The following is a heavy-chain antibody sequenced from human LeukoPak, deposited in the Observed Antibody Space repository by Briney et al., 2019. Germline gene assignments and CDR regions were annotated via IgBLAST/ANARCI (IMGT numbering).Heavy chain of an antibody. CDR3: TRAITYFYGSVTYDWFDS. CDR2: IKSDGSST. Sequence: GGSLRLSCAASGFTFSSYWMHWVRQAPGKGLVWVSRIKSDGSSTSYADSVKGRFTISRDNAKNTVYLQMNSLRVDDTAIYYCTRAITYFYGSVTYDWFDSWGQGTRVTVSS. CDR1: GFTFSSYW. D-gene: IGHD3-10*01. V-gene: IGHV3-74*01. J-gene: IGHJ5*01.